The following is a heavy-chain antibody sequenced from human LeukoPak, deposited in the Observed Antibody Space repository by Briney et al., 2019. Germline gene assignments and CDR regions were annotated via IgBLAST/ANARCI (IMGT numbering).Heavy chain of an antibody. D-gene: IGHD2-2*01. Sequence: GGSLRLSCAASGFTFSSYAMSCVRQAPGKGMEWVSALSASGGPTYYADSVKGRFTISRDNSKNTLYLQMSSLRAEDSNVYYCSKEPREYCSSTSCPNWIDPWGQGTLVTVSS. CDR2: LSASGGPT. CDR1: GFTFSSYA. J-gene: IGHJ5*02. CDR3: SKEPREYCSSTSCPNWIDP. V-gene: IGHV3-23*01.